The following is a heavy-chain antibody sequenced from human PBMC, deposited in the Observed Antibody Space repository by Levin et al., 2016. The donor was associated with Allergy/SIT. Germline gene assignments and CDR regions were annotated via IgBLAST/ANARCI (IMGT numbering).Heavy chain of an antibody. V-gene: IGHV3-21*04. J-gene: IGHJ2*01. CDR1: GFSFSEYS. CDR2: ISSSSHYI. D-gene: IGHD3-22*01. Sequence: GGSLRLSCAASGFSFSEYSMNWVRQAPGKGLQWVSFISSSSHYIYYADSLKGRFTVSRDNSKNTLYLQMNSLRAEDTAVYYCAKEGPGVAMIVVLIPWYFDLWGRGTLVTVSS. CDR3: AKEGPGVAMIVVLIPWYFDL.